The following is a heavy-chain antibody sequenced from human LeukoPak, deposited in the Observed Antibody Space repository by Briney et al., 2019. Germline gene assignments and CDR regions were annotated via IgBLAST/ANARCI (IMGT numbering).Heavy chain of an antibody. CDR2: FDPEDGET. D-gene: IGHD2-2*01. CDR3: AIRDIVVVPAAIDSQYYYMDV. Sequence: WASVKVSCKVSGYTLTELSMHWVRQAPGKGLEWMGGFDPEDGETIYAQKFQGRVTMTEDTSTDTAYMELSSLRSEDTAVYHCAIRDIVVVPAAIDSQYYYMDVWGKGTTVTVSS. V-gene: IGHV1-24*01. CDR1: GYTLTELS. J-gene: IGHJ6*03.